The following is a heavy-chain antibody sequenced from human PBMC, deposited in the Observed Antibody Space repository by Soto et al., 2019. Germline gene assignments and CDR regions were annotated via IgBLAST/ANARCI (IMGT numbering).Heavy chain of an antibody. D-gene: IGHD2-21*02. Sequence: QVHLVQSGAEVRKPGASVKVSCKASGYTFTSQYMYWVRQAPGQGLEWMGIINPSGGSTSYAQKCQGRGTITRDTSTSTVYMEMSSLRSEDTAVYYCATREATDLGHWGQGTLVTVSS. CDR3: ATREATDLGH. J-gene: IGHJ4*02. CDR2: INPSGGST. CDR1: GYTFTSQY. V-gene: IGHV1-46*01.